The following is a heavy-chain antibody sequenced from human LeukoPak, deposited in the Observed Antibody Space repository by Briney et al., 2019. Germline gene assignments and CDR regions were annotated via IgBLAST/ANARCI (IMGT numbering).Heavy chain of an antibody. CDR3: AREAVMPVAPVKIGTSDRPLYEYYGLDV. D-gene: IGHD1/OR15-1a*01. CDR2: IYGDDET. Sequence: GGSLRLSCAASGFTITTNYMNWVRQAPGKGLEWVSVIYGDDETNYADSVKGRFTISRDNSKNTLYLQMNSLRADDTAVYYCAREAVMPVAPVKIGTSDRPLYEYYGLDVWGPGTTVTVS. J-gene: IGHJ6*02. CDR1: GFTITTNY. V-gene: IGHV3-53*01.